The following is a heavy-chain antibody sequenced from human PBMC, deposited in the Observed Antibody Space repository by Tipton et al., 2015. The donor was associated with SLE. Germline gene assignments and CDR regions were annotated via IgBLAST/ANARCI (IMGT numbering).Heavy chain of an antibody. CDR3: ARGVAHYFDLGTFDI. D-gene: IGHD3-22*01. J-gene: IGHJ3*02. V-gene: IGHV4-34*01. Sequence: LRLSCTIYRGSFSGYHWNWIRQTPEKGLEWIGEINYSGSANYNPSLKSRVTISMAMSKNLLSLELSSVTAADTAVYYCARGVAHYFDLGTFDIWGQGTVVTVSS. CDR2: INYSGSA. CDR1: RGSFSGYH.